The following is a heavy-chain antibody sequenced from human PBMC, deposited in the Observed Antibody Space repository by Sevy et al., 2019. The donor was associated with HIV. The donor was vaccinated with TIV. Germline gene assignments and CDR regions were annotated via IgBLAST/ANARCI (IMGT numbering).Heavy chain of an antibody. CDR1: GFTFSSYA. CDR2: ISYDGSNK. J-gene: IGHJ4*02. CDR3: ARDLESGEGAFDY. V-gene: IGHV3-30-3*01. Sequence: GGSLRLSCAASGFTFSSYAMHWVRQAPGKGLEWVAVISYDGSNKYYADSVKGRLTISRDNSKNTLYLQMNSLRAEDTAVYYCARDLESGEGAFDYWGQGTLVTVSS. D-gene: IGHD3-3*01.